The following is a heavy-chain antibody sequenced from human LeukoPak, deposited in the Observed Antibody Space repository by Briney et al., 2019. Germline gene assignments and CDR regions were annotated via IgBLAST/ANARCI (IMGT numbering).Heavy chain of an antibody. Sequence: ASVKASCKASGYIFDTYAISWVRQAPGQGLEWMGWISVYNGNTNYAQRLQGRVTMTTDTSTSTTYMELRSLRSDDTAVYYCARGGRMGATGTTLTLFDFWGQGTLVTVSS. CDR2: ISVYNGNT. CDR3: ARGGRMGATGTTLTLFDF. J-gene: IGHJ4*02. CDR1: GYIFDTYA. D-gene: IGHD1-1*01. V-gene: IGHV1-18*01.